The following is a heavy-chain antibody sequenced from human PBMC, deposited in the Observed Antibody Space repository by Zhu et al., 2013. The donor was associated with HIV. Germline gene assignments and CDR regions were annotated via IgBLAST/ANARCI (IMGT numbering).Heavy chain of an antibody. V-gene: IGHV5-51*01. J-gene: IGHJ6*02. CDR3: ARSGYYSYYYYYGMDV. CDR1: GYYFTIYW. D-gene: IGHD3-3*01. CDR2: IYPGDSDL. Sequence: EVQLVQSGAEVKKPGESLKISCKGSGYYFTIYWIAWVRQMPGKGLEWMGMIYPGDSDLRYSPSLQGQVTISADKSNDTAYVQWSSLKASDTGMYYCARSGYYSYYYYYGMDVWGQGTTVTVSS.